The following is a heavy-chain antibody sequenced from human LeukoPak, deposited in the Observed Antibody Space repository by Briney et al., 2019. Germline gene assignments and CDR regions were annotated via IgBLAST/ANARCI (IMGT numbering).Heavy chain of an antibody. J-gene: IGHJ4*02. CDR3: AREYYYDSSGTFDY. CDR2: VNQGGSET. D-gene: IGHD3-22*01. V-gene: IGHV3-7*01. CDR1: GFSFNTYW. Sequence: GGSLSLSCAASGFSFNTYWMTWVRQAPGKGLEWVANVNQGGSETYYVDSVKGRFIISRDNAKNSMYLQMNSLRAEDTAVYYCAREYYYDSSGTFDYWGQGTLVTVSS.